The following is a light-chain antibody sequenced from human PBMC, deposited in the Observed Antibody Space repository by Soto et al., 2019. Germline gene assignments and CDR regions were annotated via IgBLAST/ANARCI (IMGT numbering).Light chain of an antibody. Sequence: QSALTQPASVSGSPGRSITISCTGTSSDVGGYNYVSWYQQHPGKVPKLLIYEVSNRPSGISIRFSGSKSGNTASLTISGLQAEDEADYYCSSYTSTTTRVFGGGTKLTVL. CDR1: SSDVGGYNY. J-gene: IGLJ2*01. CDR2: EVS. V-gene: IGLV2-14*01. CDR3: SSYTSTTTRV.